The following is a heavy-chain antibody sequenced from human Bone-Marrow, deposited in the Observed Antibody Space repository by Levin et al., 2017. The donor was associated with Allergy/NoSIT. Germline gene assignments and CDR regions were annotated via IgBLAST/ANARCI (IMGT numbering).Heavy chain of an antibody. CDR2: FYYRGNT. D-gene: IGHD6-13*01. V-gene: IGHV4-39*01. CDR1: GVSVHSPPHS. J-gene: IGHJ4*02. Sequence: SQTLSLTCSISGVSVHSPPHSWSWIRQPPGKGLEWIGSFYYRGNTYYSPSLKGRVTISVDTSKNHFSLNVSSVTAADTAVYYCARHAGQLVHIDKWGQGTLVTVSS. CDR3: ARHAGQLVHIDK.